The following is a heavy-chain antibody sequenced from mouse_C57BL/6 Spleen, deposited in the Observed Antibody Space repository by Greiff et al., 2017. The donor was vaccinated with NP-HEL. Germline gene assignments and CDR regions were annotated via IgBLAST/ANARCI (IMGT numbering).Heavy chain of an antibody. CDR2: IYPGDGDT. D-gene: IGHD2-5*01. CDR3: ARGDYYSNAWFAY. Sequence: VQLVESGPELVKPGASVKISCKASGYAFSSSWMNWVKQRPGKGLEWIGRIYPGDGDTNYNGKFKGKATLTADKSSSTAYMQLSSLTSEDSAVYFCARGDYYSNAWFAYWGQGTLVTVSA. J-gene: IGHJ3*01. V-gene: IGHV1-82*01. CDR1: GYAFSSSW.